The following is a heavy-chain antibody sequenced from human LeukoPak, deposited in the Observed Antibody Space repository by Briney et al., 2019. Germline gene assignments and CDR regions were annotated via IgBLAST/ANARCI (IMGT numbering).Heavy chain of an antibody. Sequence: PSETLSLTCTVSGGSISSSSYYWGWIRQPPGKGLEWIGSIYYSGSTYYNPSLKSRVTISVDTSKNQFSLKLSSVTAADTAVYYCARCNYYGSGSYHEGFFRSWGQGTMVTVSP. D-gene: IGHD3-10*01. V-gene: IGHV4-39*01. CDR3: ARCNYYGSGSYHEGFFRS. CDR1: GGSISSSSYY. CDR2: IYYSGST. J-gene: IGHJ3*01.